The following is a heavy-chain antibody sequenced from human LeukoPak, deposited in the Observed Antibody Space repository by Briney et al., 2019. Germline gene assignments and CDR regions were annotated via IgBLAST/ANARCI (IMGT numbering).Heavy chain of an antibody. CDR3: ARDGQLPRTGPNYYYYMDV. D-gene: IGHD6-6*01. J-gene: IGHJ6*03. CDR2: IIPIFGTA. V-gene: IGHV1-69*05. CDR1: GGTFSSYA. Sequence: GASVKVSCKASGGTFSSYAISWVRQAPGQGVECMGGIIPIFGTANDAQKFQGRVTITTDESTSTAYMELSSLRSEDTAVYYCARDGQLPRTGPNYYYYMDVWGKGTTVTVSS.